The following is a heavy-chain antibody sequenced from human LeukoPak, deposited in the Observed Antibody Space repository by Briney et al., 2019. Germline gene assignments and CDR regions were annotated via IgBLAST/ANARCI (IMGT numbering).Heavy chain of an antibody. CDR3: ARTLAGHFDY. D-gene: IGHD2-15*01. CDR1: GFTVSSNY. CDR2: IYSGGST. Sequence: GGSLRLSCAASGFTVSSNYMSWVRQAPGKGLEWVSVIYSGGSTYYADSVKGRFTISRDNSKNTLYLQMNSLRAEDTVVYYCARTLAGHFDYWGQGTLVTVSS. V-gene: IGHV3-66*01. J-gene: IGHJ4*02.